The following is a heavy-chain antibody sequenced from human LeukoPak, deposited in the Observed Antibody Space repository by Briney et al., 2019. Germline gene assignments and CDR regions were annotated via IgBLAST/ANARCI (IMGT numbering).Heavy chain of an antibody. CDR1: GFIFSSYG. CDR2: TRYDGSNK. V-gene: IGHV3-30*02. D-gene: IGHD3-3*01. J-gene: IGHJ4*02. Sequence: GGSLRLSCAASGFIFSSYGMHWVRQAPGKGLEWVAFTRYDGSNKYYADSVKGRFTISRDNSKNTLYLQMNSLRAEDTAVYYCAKDRERITIFGVVIRAIDYWGQGTLVTVSS. CDR3: AKDRERITIFGVVIRAIDY.